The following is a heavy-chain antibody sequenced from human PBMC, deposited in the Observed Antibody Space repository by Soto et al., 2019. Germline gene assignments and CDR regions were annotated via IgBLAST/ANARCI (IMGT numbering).Heavy chain of an antibody. Sequence: QVQLQESGLGLVKPSETLSLTCSVSGGSIISHYWSWIRQPPGKGLEWIGYIHYSGSTDYNPSLKSRLTMSADTSNNQFSLRLSSVTAADTAVYYCARGGWSLDYWGQGTLVTVSS. CDR1: GGSIISHY. CDR3: ARGGWSLDY. D-gene: IGHD2-15*01. J-gene: IGHJ4*02. CDR2: IHYSGST. V-gene: IGHV4-59*11.